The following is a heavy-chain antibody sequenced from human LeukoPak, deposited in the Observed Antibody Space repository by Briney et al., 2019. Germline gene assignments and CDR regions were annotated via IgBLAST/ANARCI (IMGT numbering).Heavy chain of an antibody. V-gene: IGHV4-30-2*01. CDR2: IYHTGST. J-gene: IGHJ5*02. CDR1: GGSISSGLYS. CDR3: ARLQYCSGTSCYWFDP. D-gene: IGHD2-2*01. Sequence: SETLSLTCDVSGGSISSGLYSWSWIRQPLGKGLEWIGYIYHTGSTYYNPSLKSRVTISVDTSKNQFSLRLSSVTAADTAVYYCARLQYCSGTSCYWFDPWGQETLVTASS.